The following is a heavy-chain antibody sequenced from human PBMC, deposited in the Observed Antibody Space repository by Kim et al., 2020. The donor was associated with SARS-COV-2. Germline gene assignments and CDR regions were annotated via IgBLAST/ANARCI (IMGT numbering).Heavy chain of an antibody. Sequence: GGSLRLSCAASGFTFSSYEMNWVRQAPGKGLEWVSSISSSGTTIYYADSVKGRFSVSRDNAKNSLYLQMNSLRAEDTAVYYCARGLAQWATPYYFDYWGQGTLVTVSS. D-gene: IGHD1-26*01. V-gene: IGHV3-48*03. J-gene: IGHJ4*02. CDR2: ISSSGTTI. CDR1: GFTFSSYE. CDR3: ARGLAQWATPYYFDY.